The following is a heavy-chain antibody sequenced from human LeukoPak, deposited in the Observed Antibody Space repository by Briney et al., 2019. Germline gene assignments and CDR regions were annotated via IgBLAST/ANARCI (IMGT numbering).Heavy chain of an antibody. CDR3: AKDECSGGSCYLLGAFDL. V-gene: IGHV3-30*18. CDR1: RFTFSSYG. D-gene: IGHD2-15*01. Sequence: GKSLRLSCAASRFTFSSYGMHWVRQTLGTGLEWVAVISYDGNKKYYADSVKGRFTISRDNSKNTLYLQMNSLRAEDTAVYYCAKDECSGGSCYLLGAFDLWGQGTMVTVSS. CDR2: ISYDGNKK. J-gene: IGHJ3*01.